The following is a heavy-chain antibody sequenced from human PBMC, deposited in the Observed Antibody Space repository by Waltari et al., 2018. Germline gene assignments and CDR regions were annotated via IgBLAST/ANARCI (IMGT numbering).Heavy chain of an antibody. CDR2: IKQDGSEK. Sequence: EVQLVESGGGLVQPGGSLRFSCAASEFSIGTQYMRWVRQAPGKGLEWVATIKQDGSEKYYVDSVKGRFTISRDNAKNSMYLQMNSLKAEDTAVYYCARRKWNYGSDDGMDVWGQGTTVTVSS. V-gene: IGHV3-7*01. J-gene: IGHJ6*02. D-gene: IGHD1-7*01. CDR3: ARRKWNYGSDDGMDV. CDR1: EFSIGTQY.